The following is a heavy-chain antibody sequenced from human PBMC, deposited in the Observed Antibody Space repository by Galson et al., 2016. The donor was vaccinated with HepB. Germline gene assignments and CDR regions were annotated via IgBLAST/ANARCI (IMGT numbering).Heavy chain of an antibody. CDR3: ARDRAYGGLMFDS. CDR2: INTYTGNT. CDR1: GYTFTSYG. V-gene: IGHV1-18*01. D-gene: IGHD3-10*01. J-gene: IGHJ4*02. Sequence: CKASGYTFTSYGINWVRQTPGQGLEWMGRINTYTGNTNYPQKFQGRVTMTTDTSTSTAYMDLRSLRPDDTAVYYCARDRAYGGLMFDSWGQGTLVTVSS.